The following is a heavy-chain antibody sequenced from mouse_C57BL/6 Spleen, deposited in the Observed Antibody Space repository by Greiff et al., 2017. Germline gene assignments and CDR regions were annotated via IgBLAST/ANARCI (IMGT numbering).Heavy chain of an antibody. V-gene: IGHV1-26*01. Sequence: EVQLQQSGPELVKPGASVKISCKASGYTFTDYYMNWVKQSHGKSLEWIGDINPNNGGTSYNQKFKGKATLTVDKSSSTAYMELRSLTSEDSAVYYGARRQLRLPFAYWGQGTLVTVSA. CDR3: ARRQLRLPFAY. D-gene: IGHD3-2*02. J-gene: IGHJ3*01. CDR2: INPNNGGT. CDR1: GYTFTDYY.